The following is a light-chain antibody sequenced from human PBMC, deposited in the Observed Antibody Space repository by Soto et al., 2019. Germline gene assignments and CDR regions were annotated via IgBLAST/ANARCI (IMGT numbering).Light chain of an antibody. CDR1: SCDIGAYNF. CDR3: TSCTTSTTMI. V-gene: IGLV2-14*03. Sequence: QSALTQPASVSGSPGQSISISCTGTSCDIGAYNFVSWYQQHPGKAPKLMLYDVNIRPSGVSNRFSGSKSGNTASLTISGLKPEDEADYYCTSCTTSTTMIFGGGTKVTVL. CDR2: DVN. J-gene: IGLJ2*01.